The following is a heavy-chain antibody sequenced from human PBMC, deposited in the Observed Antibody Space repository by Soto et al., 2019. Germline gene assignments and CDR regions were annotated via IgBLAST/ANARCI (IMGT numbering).Heavy chain of an antibody. CDR3: ASLDYGDYVAH. V-gene: IGHV3-53*04. D-gene: IGHD4-17*01. Sequence: EVQLVESGGGLVQPGGSLRLSCAASGFTVSSNYMSWVRQAPGKGMEWVSVIYTGGSTYSADSVKGRFTISRHNSKNALSLQMNSLRAEDTAVDYCASLDYGDYVAHWGQGTLVTVSS. J-gene: IGHJ4*02. CDR1: GFTVSSNY. CDR2: IYTGGST.